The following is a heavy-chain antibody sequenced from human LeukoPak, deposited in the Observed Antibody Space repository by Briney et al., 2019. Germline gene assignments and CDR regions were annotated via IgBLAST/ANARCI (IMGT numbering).Heavy chain of an antibody. CDR1: GGSISSYY. D-gene: IGHD3-22*01. CDR3: ARGGSSGYYYFMPLDY. V-gene: IGHV4-59*01. J-gene: IGHJ4*02. CDR2: IYYSGST. Sequence: SETLSLTCTVSGGSISSYYWSWIRQPPGKGLEWIGYIYYSGSTNYNPSLKSRVTISVDTSKNQFSLKLSSVTAADTAVYYCARGGSSGYYYFMPLDYWGQGTLVTVS.